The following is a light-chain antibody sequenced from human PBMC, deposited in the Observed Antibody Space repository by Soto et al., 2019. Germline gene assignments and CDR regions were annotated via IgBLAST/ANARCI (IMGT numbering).Light chain of an antibody. V-gene: IGKV3-11*01. J-gene: IGKJ4*01. CDR1: QSVSSY. Sequence: PGERATLSCRASQSVSSYLAWYQQRPGQAPRLLIYAASQRATGIPARFSGSGSGTDFTLTISSLEPEDFAVYYCQQRSNWFLTFGGGTKVDIK. CDR2: AAS. CDR3: QQRSNWFLT.